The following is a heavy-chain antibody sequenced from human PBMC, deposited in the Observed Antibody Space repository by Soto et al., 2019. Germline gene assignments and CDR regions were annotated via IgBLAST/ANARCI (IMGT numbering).Heavy chain of an antibody. CDR1: GFTFSSYS. J-gene: IGHJ5*02. Sequence: EEHLAESGGGLVKPGGSLRLYCAASGFTFSSYSMNWVRQAPGKGLEWVSSISSSSAYMCYAGSVKGRFTISRDNAKNSLSLQMSSLRAEDTAVYYCARSGYRITNDLWGQGTLVTVSS. CDR3: ARSGYRITNDL. CDR2: ISSSSAYM. V-gene: IGHV3-21*01. D-gene: IGHD2-15*01.